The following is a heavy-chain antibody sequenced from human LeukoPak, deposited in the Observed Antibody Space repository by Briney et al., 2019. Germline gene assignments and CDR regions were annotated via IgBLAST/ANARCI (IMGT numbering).Heavy chain of an antibody. CDR1: GFTFSSYA. Sequence: GGSLRLSCAASGFTFSSYAMSWVRHAPGKGLEWVSAISGSGGSTYYADSVKGRFTISRDNSKNTLYLQMSSLRAEDTAVYYCAKSSRGYVSSFDYWGQGTLVTVSS. J-gene: IGHJ4*02. CDR3: AKSSRGYVSSFDY. V-gene: IGHV3-23*01. D-gene: IGHD5-12*01. CDR2: ISGSGGST.